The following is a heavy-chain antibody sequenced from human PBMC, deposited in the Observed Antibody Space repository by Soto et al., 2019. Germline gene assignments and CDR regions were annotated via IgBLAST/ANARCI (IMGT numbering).Heavy chain of an antibody. Sequence: QVQLVESGGGVVQPGRSLRLSCAASGFTFSSYGMHWVRQAPGKGLEWVAVIWYDGSNKYYAASVKGRFTISRDNSKNRRSVKINCGRAGDWVVYYCGGVWEKFEVLRGADPFDCWAQETLATPSP. J-gene: IGHJ4*02. V-gene: IGHV3-33*01. CDR1: GFTFSSYG. CDR3: GGVWEKFEVLRGADPFDC. D-gene: IGHD3-16*01. CDR2: IWYDGSNK.